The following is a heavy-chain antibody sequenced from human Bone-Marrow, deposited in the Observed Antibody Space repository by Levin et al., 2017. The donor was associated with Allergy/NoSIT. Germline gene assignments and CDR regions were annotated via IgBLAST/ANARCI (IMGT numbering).Heavy chain of an antibody. CDR2: IYLGGST. CDR3: ARGGDYRNYVPFDP. J-gene: IGHJ5*02. Sequence: PSETLSLTCTVSGGSISSGDYYWTWIRQPPGKGLEWIGYIYLGGSTYYSPSLKGRVSISVDTSKNHFSLNLRSVTAADTAIYYCARGGDYRNYVPFDPWGQGTLVTVSS. V-gene: IGHV4-30-4*01. CDR1: GGSISSGDYY. D-gene: IGHD4-11*01.